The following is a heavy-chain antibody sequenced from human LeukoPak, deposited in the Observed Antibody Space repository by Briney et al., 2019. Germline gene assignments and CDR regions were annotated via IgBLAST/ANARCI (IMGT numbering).Heavy chain of an antibody. V-gene: IGHV4-59*01. CDR3: ARAGQLELKTWFDP. J-gene: IGHJ5*02. D-gene: IGHD1-7*01. CDR2: IYYSGST. Sequence: SETLSLTCTVSGGSISSYYWSWIRQPPGKGPEWIGYIYYSGSTNYNPSLKSRVTISVDTSKNQFSLKLSSVTAADTAVYYCARAGQLELKTWFDPWGQGTLVTVSS. CDR1: GGSISSYY.